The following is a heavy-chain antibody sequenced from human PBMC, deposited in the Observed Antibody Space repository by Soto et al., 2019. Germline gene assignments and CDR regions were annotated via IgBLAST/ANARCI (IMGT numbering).Heavy chain of an antibody. V-gene: IGHV4-39*01. D-gene: IGHD6-19*01. CDR2: IYYSGST. CDR1: GGSISSSSYY. CDR3: AGRIAVAGFNWYFDL. J-gene: IGHJ2*01. Sequence: PSETLSLTCTVSGGSISSSSYYWGWIRQPPGKGLEWIGSIYYSGSTYYNPSLKSRVTISVDTSKNQFSLKLSSVTAADTAVYYCAGRIAVAGFNWYFDLWGRGTLVTVSS.